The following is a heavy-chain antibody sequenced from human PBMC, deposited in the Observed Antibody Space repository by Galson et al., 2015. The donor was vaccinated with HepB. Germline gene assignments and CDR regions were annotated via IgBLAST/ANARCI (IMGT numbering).Heavy chain of an antibody. V-gene: IGHV3-9*01. CDR2: ISWNSGGL. CDR1: GFTFGDYA. J-gene: IGHJ3*02. Sequence: SLRLSCATPGFTFGDYAMHWVRQGPGKGLEWVSGISWNSGGLGYADSVKGRFTFSRDNAKNTLYLHMDSLRTEDTALYYCAQTGDGYNYGAFDIWGQGTMVTVSS. CDR3: AQTGDGYNYGAFDI. D-gene: IGHD5-24*01.